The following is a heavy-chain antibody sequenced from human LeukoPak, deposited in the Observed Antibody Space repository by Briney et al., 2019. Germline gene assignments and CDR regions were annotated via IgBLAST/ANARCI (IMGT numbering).Heavy chain of an antibody. V-gene: IGHV3-7*01. Sequence: GGPLRLSCAASGFTFSSYWMSWVRQAPGKGLEWVANIKQDGSEKYYVDSVKGRFTISRDNAKNSLYLQMNSLRAEDTAVYYCAREAGGWLQSDFDYWGQGTLVTVSS. D-gene: IGHD5-24*01. CDR1: GFTFSSYW. CDR3: AREAGGWLQSDFDY. CDR2: IKQDGSEK. J-gene: IGHJ4*02.